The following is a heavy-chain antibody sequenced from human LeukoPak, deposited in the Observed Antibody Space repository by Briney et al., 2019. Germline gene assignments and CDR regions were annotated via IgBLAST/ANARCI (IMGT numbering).Heavy chain of an antibody. J-gene: IGHJ4*02. CDR2: IIPILGIA. D-gene: IGHD4-17*01. Sequence: ASVKVSCKASGGTFSSYAISWVRKAPGQGLEWMGRIIPILGIANYAQKFQGRVTITADKSTSTAYMELSSLRSEDTAVYYCARPREVTTVTTRYDYWGQGTLVTVSS. CDR3: ARPREVTTVTTRYDY. CDR1: GGTFSSYA. V-gene: IGHV1-69*04.